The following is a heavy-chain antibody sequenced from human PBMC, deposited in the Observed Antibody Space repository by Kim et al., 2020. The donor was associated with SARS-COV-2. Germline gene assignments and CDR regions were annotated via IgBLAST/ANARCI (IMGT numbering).Heavy chain of an antibody. CDR3: ARARGPYYDILTGYNY. V-gene: IGHV3-48*03. Sequence: SVKGRFTISGDNAKNSLYLQMNSLRAEDTAVYYWARARGPYYDILTGYNYWGQGTLVTVSS. D-gene: IGHD3-9*01. J-gene: IGHJ4*02.